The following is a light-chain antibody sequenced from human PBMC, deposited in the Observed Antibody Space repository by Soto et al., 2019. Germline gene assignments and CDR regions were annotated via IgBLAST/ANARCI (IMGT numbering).Light chain of an antibody. J-gene: IGKJ4*01. Sequence: EIVLTQSPATLSLSPGERATLSCRASQSVSSYLAWYQQKPGQAPRLLIHEASNRATGIPARFSGSGSGTDFTLTISRLEPEDFAVYYCQQRSNWPLTFGGGTKVEIK. CDR1: QSVSSY. V-gene: IGKV3-11*01. CDR3: QQRSNWPLT. CDR2: EAS.